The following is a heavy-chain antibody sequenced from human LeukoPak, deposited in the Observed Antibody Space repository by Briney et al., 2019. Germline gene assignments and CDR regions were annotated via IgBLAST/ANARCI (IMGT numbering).Heavy chain of an antibody. CDR1: GFTFSSYA. CDR3: AKGRKWELPLDY. CDR2: FSGSGTRT. J-gene: IGHJ4*02. D-gene: IGHD1-26*01. V-gene: IGHV3-23*01. Sequence: PGASLRLSCAASGFTFSSYAMSWVRQAPGKGLEWVSVFSGSGTRTYYADSVKGRFTISRDNSKNTLYLQMNSLRAEDTAVYYCAKGRKWELPLDYWGQGTLVTVSS.